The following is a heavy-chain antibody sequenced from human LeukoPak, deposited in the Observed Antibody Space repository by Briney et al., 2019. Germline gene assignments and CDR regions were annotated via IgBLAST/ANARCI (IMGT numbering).Heavy chain of an antibody. V-gene: IGHV3-33*01. J-gene: IGHJ5*02. CDR2: IWYDGSNK. CDR3: ARDHVLDNVWGSSYNWLDP. D-gene: IGHD3-16*01. Sequence: GRSLRLSCAASGFTFSSYGMHWVRQAPGKGLEWVAVIWYDGSNKYYADSVKGRFTISRDNSKNTLYLQMNSLRAEDAAVYYCARDHVLDNVWGSSYNWLDPWGQGTLVTVSS. CDR1: GFTFSSYG.